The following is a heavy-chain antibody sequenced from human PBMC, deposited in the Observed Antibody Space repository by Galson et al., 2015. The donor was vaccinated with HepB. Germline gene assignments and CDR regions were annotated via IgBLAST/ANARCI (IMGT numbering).Heavy chain of an antibody. CDR1: GFTFSSYG. D-gene: IGHD1-26*01. CDR2: VWYDGSNK. V-gene: IGHV3-33*01. J-gene: IGHJ4*02. Sequence: SLRLSCAASGFTFSSYGMHWVRQAPGKGLEWVAVVWYDGSNKYYADSVKGRFTISRDNSKNTVYLQMNSLRAEDTAVYYCARDEALVGATTMDYWGQGTLVTVSS. CDR3: ARDEALVGATTMDY.